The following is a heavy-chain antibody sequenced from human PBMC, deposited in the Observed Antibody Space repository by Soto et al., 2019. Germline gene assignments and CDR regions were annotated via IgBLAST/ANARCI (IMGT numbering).Heavy chain of an antibody. CDR3: VRDSPIGSTYSGYDGIYY. CDR1: GRTFSNDI. CDR2: IIPLLDIA. J-gene: IGHJ4*02. Sequence: SVKVSCKASGRTFSNDIITWVRQAPGQGHERIGRIIPLLDIANYAQKFQGRVTITSGKSSSTAYMELNSLRSDDTAVYYCVRDSPIGSTYSGYDGIYYCGQGTRVTVSS. V-gene: IGHV1-69*04. D-gene: IGHD5-12*01.